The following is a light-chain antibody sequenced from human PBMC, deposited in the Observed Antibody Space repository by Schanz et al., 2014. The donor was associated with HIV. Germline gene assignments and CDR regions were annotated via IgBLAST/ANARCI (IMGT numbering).Light chain of an antibody. CDR3: AGWDDSLNVWV. Sequence: QLVLTQPPSASGTPGQRVPISCSASSSSIKINTVNWYQQLPGTAPKLLIYATYNRPSGVPDRFSGSGSGTSASLAISGLQSEDEADYYCAGWDDSLNVWVFGGGTKVTVL. CDR1: SSSIKINT. CDR2: ATY. V-gene: IGLV1-44*01. J-gene: IGLJ3*02.